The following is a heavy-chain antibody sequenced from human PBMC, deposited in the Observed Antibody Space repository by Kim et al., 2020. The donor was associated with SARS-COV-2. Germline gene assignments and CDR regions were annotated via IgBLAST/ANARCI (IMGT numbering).Heavy chain of an antibody. CDR1: GFTFSSYA. CDR2: ISYDGSNK. J-gene: IGHJ4*02. Sequence: GGSLRLSCAASGFTFSSYAMHWVRQAPGKGLEWVAVISYDGSNKYYADSVKGRFTISRDNSKNTLYLQMNSLRAEDTAVYYCARDHHYYYGSGQPKRYFDYWGQGTLVTVSS. D-gene: IGHD3-10*01. V-gene: IGHV3-30-3*01. CDR3: ARDHHYYYGSGQPKRYFDY.